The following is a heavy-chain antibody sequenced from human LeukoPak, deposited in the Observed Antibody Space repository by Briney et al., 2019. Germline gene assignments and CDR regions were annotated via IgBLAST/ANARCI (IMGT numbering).Heavy chain of an antibody. CDR2: ISSSSNYI. CDR3: AREQTRGGDLDY. Sequence: GGSLRLSCAASGFSFSSYSMKWVRQAPGKGLEWVSSISSSSNYIYYADSVKGRFTISRDNAKNSLYLQMYSLRAEDTAVYYCAREQTRGGDLDYWGQGALVTVSS. CDR1: GFSFSSYS. J-gene: IGHJ4*02. V-gene: IGHV3-21*01. D-gene: IGHD2-21*02.